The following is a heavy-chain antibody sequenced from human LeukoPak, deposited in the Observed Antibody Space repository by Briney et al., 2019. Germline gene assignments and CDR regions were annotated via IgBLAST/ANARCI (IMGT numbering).Heavy chain of an antibody. CDR1: GFTFSSYW. CDR2: IKQDESEK. CDR3: ARGYGQWAY. Sequence: PGGSLRLSCVASGFTFSSYWMSWVRQAPGKGLEWVANIKQDESEKYYVDSVKGRFTISRDNAKNSLYLQMNSLRAEDTALYYCARGYGQWAYWGQGTLVTVSS. V-gene: IGHV3-7*01. D-gene: IGHD2-8*01. J-gene: IGHJ4*02.